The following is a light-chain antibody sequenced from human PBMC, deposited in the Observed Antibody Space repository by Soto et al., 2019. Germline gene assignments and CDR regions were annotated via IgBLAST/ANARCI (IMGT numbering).Light chain of an antibody. CDR1: RSDVGASNY. CDR2: DVS. Sequence: QSVLAQPASVSGSPGQSITISCTGTRSDVGASNYVSWYQQHPDKAPKLMIHDVSNRPSGVSDRFSGSKSGYTASLTISGLQAEDEADYYCCSYKSSTPRYVFGTGTEVTVL. CDR3: CSYKSSTPRYV. J-gene: IGLJ1*01. V-gene: IGLV2-14*03.